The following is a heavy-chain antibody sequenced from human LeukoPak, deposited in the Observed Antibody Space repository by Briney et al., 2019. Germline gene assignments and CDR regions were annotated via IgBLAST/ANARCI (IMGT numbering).Heavy chain of an antibody. V-gene: IGHV3-7*01. CDR1: GLRFGGFW. Sequence: GVSLRLSCEASGLRFGGFWLMGVRPAAGTGAEPVANMNPDGSHRLYVASVRGRFTISRDNAKNLLYLQMNSLRAEDTAVYYCAREGNFDWSDPPDYWGQGTLVTVSS. CDR3: AREGNFDWSDPPDY. D-gene: IGHD3-9*01. J-gene: IGHJ4*02. CDR2: MNPDGSHR.